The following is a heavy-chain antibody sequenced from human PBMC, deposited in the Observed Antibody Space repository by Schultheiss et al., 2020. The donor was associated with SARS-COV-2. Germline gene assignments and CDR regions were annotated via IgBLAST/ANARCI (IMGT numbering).Heavy chain of an antibody. CDR2: ISGSGGST. J-gene: IGHJ1*01. Sequence: GGSLRLSCAASGFTFSSYAMSWVRQAPGKGLEWVSAISGSGGSTYYADSVKGRFTISRDNSKNTLYLQMNSLRAEDTAVYYCANHGVKDYGDYGGLVYFQHWGQGTLVTVSS. CDR3: ANHGVKDYGDYGGLVYFQH. D-gene: IGHD4-17*01. CDR1: GFTFSSYA. V-gene: IGHV3-23*01.